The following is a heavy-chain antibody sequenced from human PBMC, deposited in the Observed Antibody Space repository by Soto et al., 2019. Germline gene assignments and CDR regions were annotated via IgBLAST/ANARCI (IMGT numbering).Heavy chain of an antibody. CDR3: ARDLGQQLVDY. CDR1: GFTFINYD. J-gene: IGHJ4*02. D-gene: IGHD6-13*01. Sequence: ASLKVSCKTFGFTFINYDISWVRQAPGQGLEWMGWISAYNGNKKYAQKLQGRVTMTTDTSTSTAYMELRSLRSDDTAVYYCARDLGQQLVDYWGQGTLVTVSS. CDR2: ISAYNGNK. V-gene: IGHV1-18*01.